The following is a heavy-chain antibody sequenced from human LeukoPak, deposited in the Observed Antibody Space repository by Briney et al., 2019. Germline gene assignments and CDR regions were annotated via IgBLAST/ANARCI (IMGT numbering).Heavy chain of an antibody. CDR1: GFPFSAFY. V-gene: IGHV3-11*05. CDR3: ARDRAGLGNYYNNAHGLDL. CDR2: ISSGSRYT. D-gene: IGHD3-10*01. J-gene: IGHJ6*02. Sequence: GGSLRLSCEASGFPFSAFYMSWVRQTPGKGLEWLSYISSGSRYTLYADSVGGRFTVSRDDAQNLLFLQMNSLRAEDTAVYFCARDRAGLGNYYNNAHGLDLWGQGTTVSVSS.